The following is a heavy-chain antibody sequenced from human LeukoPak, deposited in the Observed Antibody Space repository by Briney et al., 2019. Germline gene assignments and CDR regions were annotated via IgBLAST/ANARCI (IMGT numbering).Heavy chain of an antibody. CDR3: ARGRGVAAAVDAFDI. J-gene: IGHJ3*02. D-gene: IGHD6-13*01. V-gene: IGHV1-18*01. CDR2: ISAYNGNT. Sequence: ASVKVSCKASGYTFTSYGISWVRQAPGQGLEWMGCISAYNGNTNYAKKLQGRVTITTDTSTSTAYMELRSLRSDDTAVYYCARGRGVAAAVDAFDIWGQGTMVTVSS. CDR1: GYTFTSYG.